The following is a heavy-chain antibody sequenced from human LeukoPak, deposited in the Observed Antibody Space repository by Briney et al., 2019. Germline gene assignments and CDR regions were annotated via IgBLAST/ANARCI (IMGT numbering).Heavy chain of an antibody. J-gene: IGHJ4*02. V-gene: IGHV1-2*02. Sequence: ASVKVSCKASGYTFTDYYMHWVRQAPGQGLEWMGWVNPNSGGTNYAQKFQGRVTMTRDTSISTAYMELSRLRSDDTAVYYCARGPNHYYDSSGYWDFDYWGQGTLVTVSS. CDR3: ARGPNHYYDSSGYWDFDY. CDR2: VNPNSGGT. D-gene: IGHD3-22*01. CDR1: GYTFTDYY.